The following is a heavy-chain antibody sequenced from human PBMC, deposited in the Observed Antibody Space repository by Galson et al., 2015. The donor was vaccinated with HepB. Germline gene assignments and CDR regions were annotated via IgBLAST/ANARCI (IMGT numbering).Heavy chain of an antibody. V-gene: IGHV1-24*01. CDR3: ATVAPGGGKVYYYYYMDV. D-gene: IGHD3-16*01. CDR2: FDPEDGET. Sequence: SVKVSCKVSGYTLTELSMHWVRQAPGKGLEWMGGFDPEDGETIYAQKFQGRVTMTEDTSTDTAYMELSSLRSEDTAVYYCATVAPGGGKVYYYYYMDVWGKGTTVTVSS. J-gene: IGHJ6*03. CDR1: GYTLTELS.